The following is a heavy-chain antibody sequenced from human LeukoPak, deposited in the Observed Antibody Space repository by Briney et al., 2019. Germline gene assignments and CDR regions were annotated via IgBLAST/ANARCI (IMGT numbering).Heavy chain of an antibody. V-gene: IGHV4-59*01. CDR2: IYYSGST. Sequence: SETLSLTCPVTGGSISSYHWSWLRPPPGKGLAWIGYIYYSGSTNYNPSLKRRVTISVDRSKYQCSLKLSSVTAADTAVDYCVRSWDKYDAFDYWGQGTLVTVSS. J-gene: IGHJ4*02. CDR3: VRSWDKYDAFDY. D-gene: IGHD1-26*01. CDR1: GGSISSYH.